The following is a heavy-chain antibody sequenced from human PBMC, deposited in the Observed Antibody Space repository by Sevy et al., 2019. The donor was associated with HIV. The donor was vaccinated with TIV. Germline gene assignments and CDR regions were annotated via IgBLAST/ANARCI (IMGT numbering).Heavy chain of an antibody. CDR3: AKDQGSGWYSHWFDP. Sequence: GGSLRLSCAASGFTFSSYAMSWVRQAPGKGLEWASAISGSGGSTYYADSVKGRFTISRDNSKNTLYLQMNSLRAEDTAVYYCAKDQGSGWYSHWFDPWGQGTLVTVSS. CDR1: GFTFSSYA. V-gene: IGHV3-23*01. D-gene: IGHD6-19*01. J-gene: IGHJ5*02. CDR2: ISGSGGST.